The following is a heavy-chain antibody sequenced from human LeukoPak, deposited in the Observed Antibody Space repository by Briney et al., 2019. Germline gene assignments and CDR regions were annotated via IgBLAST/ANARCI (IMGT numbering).Heavy chain of an antibody. CDR1: GFTVSSIH. CDR3: ARDRSGSYPNWFDP. Sequence: PGGSLRLSCAASGFTVSSIHMVWVRQAPGKGLEWVSAITGNGANTFYADSVKGRFTISRDNSKNTMYLQMNSLRAEDTALYYCARDRSGSYPNWFDPWGQGTLVTVSS. CDR2: ITGNGANT. V-gene: IGHV3-23*01. J-gene: IGHJ5*02. D-gene: IGHD3-10*01.